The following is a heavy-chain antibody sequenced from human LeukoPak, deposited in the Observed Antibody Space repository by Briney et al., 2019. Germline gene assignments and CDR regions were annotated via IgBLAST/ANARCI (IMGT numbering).Heavy chain of an antibody. V-gene: IGHV2-5*01. CDR3: AYVGRLTGADY. Sequence: SGPTLVKPTQTLTLTCTLSGFSLSTSGVGVGWIRQPPGKALEWLALIYWNDDKRYSPSLKSRLTITKDTSKNQVVLSMTNMDPVDTATYYCAYVGRLTGADYWGRGTLVTVSS. CDR2: IYWNDDK. CDR1: GFSLSTSGVG. J-gene: IGHJ4*02. D-gene: IGHD2-15*01.